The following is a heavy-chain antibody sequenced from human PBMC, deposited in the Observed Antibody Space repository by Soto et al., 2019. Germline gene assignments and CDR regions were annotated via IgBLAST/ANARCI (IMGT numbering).Heavy chain of an antibody. D-gene: IGHD1-26*01. CDR2: IRPYNGDT. Sequence: SVKVSCKASGYTFTSYGISWVRQAPGQGLEWMGWIRPYNGDTNYAQKVQGRVTMTTDTSTSTAYMELRGLRSDDTAVYYCARDPSGSPQDYWGQGTLVTVSS. V-gene: IGHV1-18*01. CDR3: ARDPSGSPQDY. J-gene: IGHJ4*02. CDR1: GYTFTSYG.